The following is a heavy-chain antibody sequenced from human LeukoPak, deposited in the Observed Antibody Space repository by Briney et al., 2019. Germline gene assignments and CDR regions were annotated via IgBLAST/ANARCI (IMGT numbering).Heavy chain of an antibody. D-gene: IGHD3-10*01. V-gene: IGHV4-34*01. CDR3: ARWKRYYGSGTRATYGMDV. CDR2: INHSGST. Sequence: PSETLSLTCAVYGGSFSGYYWSWIRQPPGKGLEWIGEINHSGSTNYNPSLKSRVTISVDTSKNQFSLKLSSVTAADTAVYYCARWKRYYGSGTRATYGMDVWGQGTAVTVSS. CDR1: GGSFSGYY. J-gene: IGHJ6*02.